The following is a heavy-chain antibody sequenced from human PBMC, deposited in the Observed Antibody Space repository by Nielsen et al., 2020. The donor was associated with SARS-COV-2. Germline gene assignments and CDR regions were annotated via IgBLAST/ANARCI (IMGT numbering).Heavy chain of an antibody. CDR1: GYTFTSYD. CDR2: MNPNSGNT. J-gene: IGHJ4*02. CDR3: AIAGYSYCSSTSCYSY. Sequence: ASVKVSCKASGYTFTSYDINWVRQATGQELEWMGWMNPNSGNTGYAQKFQGRVTMTRNTAISTAYMEVSSLRSEDTAVYYCAIAGYSYCSSTSCYSYWGQGTPVTVSS. V-gene: IGHV1-8*01. D-gene: IGHD2-2*01.